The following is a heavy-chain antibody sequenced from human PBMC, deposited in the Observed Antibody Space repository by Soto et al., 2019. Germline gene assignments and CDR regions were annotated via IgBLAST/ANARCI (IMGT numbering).Heavy chain of an antibody. V-gene: IGHV5-10-1*01. CDR2: IDPSDSYT. Sequence: PGESLKICCKGSGYSFTSYWISGVRQMPGKGLEWMGRIDPSDSYTNYSPSFQGHVTISADKSISTAYLQWSSLKASGTAMYYCARTRRTTGTTPFDYWGQGTLVTVSS. J-gene: IGHJ4*02. D-gene: IGHD1-1*01. CDR3: ARTRRTTGTTPFDY. CDR1: GYSFTSYW.